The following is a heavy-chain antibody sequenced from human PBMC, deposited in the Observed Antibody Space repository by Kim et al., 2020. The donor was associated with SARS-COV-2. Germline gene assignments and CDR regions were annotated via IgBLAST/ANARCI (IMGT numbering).Heavy chain of an antibody. CDR2: ISFDGTNT. D-gene: IGHD4-4*01. CDR1: GFNFRIFA. Sequence: GGSLRLFCAASGFNFRIFAMHWVRQAPGKGLEWLGFISFDGTNTYYADSVRGRITISKDDAKNTLFLEMNTLRADDTAVYYCARPMTTVSSDALDVWGQG. CDR3: ARPMTTVSSDALDV. V-gene: IGHV3-33*05. J-gene: IGHJ3*01.